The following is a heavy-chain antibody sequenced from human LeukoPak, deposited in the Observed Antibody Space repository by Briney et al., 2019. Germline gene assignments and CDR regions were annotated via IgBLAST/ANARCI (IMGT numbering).Heavy chain of an antibody. CDR1: GESFSGYY. D-gene: IGHD3-9*01. V-gene: IGHV4-34*01. J-gene: IGHJ4*02. CDR2: INHSGST. Sequence: PSETLSLTCAVYGESFSGYYWSWLRQPPGKGLEWIGEINHSGSTNYNPSLKSRVTISVDTSKNQFSLKLGSVTAADTAVYYCARGILTGYSTFDYWGQGTLVTASS. CDR3: ARGILTGYSTFDY.